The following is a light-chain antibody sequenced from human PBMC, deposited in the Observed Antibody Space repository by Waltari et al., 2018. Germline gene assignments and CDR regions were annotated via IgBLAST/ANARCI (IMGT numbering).Light chain of an antibody. CDR1: DIGPKS. V-gene: IGLV3-21*03. CDR3: HVWDTKTDHVV. Sequence: SYVLTQPPSVSVAPGKTARIPWRVNDIGPKSAPWYQQKPGQAPVLVVFDDSDRPSGIPERFSGSNSANTATLTISRVEAGDEADYYCHVWDTKTDHVVFGGGTKLTVL. J-gene: IGLJ2*01. CDR2: DDS.